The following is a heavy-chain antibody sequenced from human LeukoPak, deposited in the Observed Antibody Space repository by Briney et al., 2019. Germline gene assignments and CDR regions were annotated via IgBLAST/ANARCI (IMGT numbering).Heavy chain of an antibody. CDR1: GYTFTGYY. J-gene: IGHJ4*02. Sequence: ASVKVSCKASGYTFTGYYIHWVRQAPGQGLEWMGWINPDSGGANFAQKFQGRVTLTRDTSISTAYTELSRLISDDTAVYYCARLSRSYSTFDYWGQGTLVTVSS. V-gene: IGHV1-2*02. CDR2: INPDSGGA. D-gene: IGHD1-26*01. CDR3: ARLSRSYSTFDY.